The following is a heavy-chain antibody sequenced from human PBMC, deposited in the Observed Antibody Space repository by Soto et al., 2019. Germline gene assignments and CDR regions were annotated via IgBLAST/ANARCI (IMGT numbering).Heavy chain of an antibody. CDR3: AKERFSSGWFPYFDY. Sequence: GGSLRLSCAASEFSFSSYAMSWVRQAPGKGLEWVSGISGSGDSTYYADSVKGRFTISRDNSKNTLYLQMNSLRAGDTAVYYCAKERFSSGWFPYFDYWGQGTLVTVSS. V-gene: IGHV3-23*01. CDR2: ISGSGDST. J-gene: IGHJ4*02. CDR1: EFSFSSYA. D-gene: IGHD6-19*01.